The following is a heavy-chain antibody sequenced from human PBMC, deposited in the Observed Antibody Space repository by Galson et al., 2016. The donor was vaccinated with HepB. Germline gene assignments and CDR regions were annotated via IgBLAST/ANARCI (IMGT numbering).Heavy chain of an antibody. Sequence: SLRLSCAASGFTLSSYWMSWVRQAPGEGLEWVANIKQDGSEEYYVDSVKGRFTISRDNAKNSLCLQMNSLRAEDTAVYYCARRRGSGSHDYWGQGTLVTVSS. CDR3: ARRRGSGSHDY. CDR2: IKQDGSEE. CDR1: GFTLSSYW. D-gene: IGHD3-10*01. J-gene: IGHJ4*02. V-gene: IGHV3-7*05.